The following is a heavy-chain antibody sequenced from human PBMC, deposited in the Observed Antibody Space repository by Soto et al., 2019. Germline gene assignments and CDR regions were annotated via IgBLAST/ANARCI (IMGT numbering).Heavy chain of an antibody. D-gene: IGHD4-4*01. CDR3: ARDGVTTGVGVLDP. CDR2: ISYDGSNK. CDR1: GFTFSSCA. Sequence: GGSLRLSCAASGFTFSSCAMHWVRQAPGKGLEWVAVISYDGSNKYYADSVKGRFTISRDNSKNTLYLQMNSLRAEDTAVYYCARDGVTTGVGVLDPWGQGTLVTVSS. V-gene: IGHV3-30-3*01. J-gene: IGHJ5*02.